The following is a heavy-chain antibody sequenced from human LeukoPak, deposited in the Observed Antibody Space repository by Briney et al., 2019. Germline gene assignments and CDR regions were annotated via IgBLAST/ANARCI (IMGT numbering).Heavy chain of an antibody. CDR2: ISGSGGST. Sequence: GGSLRLSCAASGVIFSSYAMSWVRQAPGKGLEWVSAISGSGGSTYYADSVKGRFTISRDNSKNTLYLQMNSLRAEDTAVHYCAAVGTTVVYWGQGTLVTVSS. J-gene: IGHJ4*02. V-gene: IGHV3-23*01. CDR1: GVIFSSYA. D-gene: IGHD1-26*01. CDR3: AAVGTTVVY.